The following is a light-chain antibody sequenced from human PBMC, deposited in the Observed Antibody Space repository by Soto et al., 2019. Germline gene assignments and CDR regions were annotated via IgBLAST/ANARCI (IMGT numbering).Light chain of an antibody. V-gene: IGKV3-20*01. J-gene: IGKJ4*01. CDR1: QSVSTY. Sequence: EIVFTQSPATLSLSPGERASLSCRASQSVSTYLAWYQQKPGQAPRLLIYDASNRATGVPVRFSGSGSGTDFTLTISRLEPEDFAVYYCQQYGSSPLTFGGGTKVDIK. CDR3: QQYGSSPLT. CDR2: DAS.